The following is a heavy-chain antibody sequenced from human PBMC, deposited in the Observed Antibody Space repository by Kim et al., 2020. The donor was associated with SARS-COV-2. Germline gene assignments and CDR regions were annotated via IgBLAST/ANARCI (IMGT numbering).Heavy chain of an antibody. Sequence: GGSLRLSCAASGFTFSSYAMHWVRQAPGKGLEWVAVISYDGSNKYYADSVKGRFTISRDNSKNTLYLQMNSLRAEDTAVYYCARARMGDYGGELDYWGQGTLVTVSS. CDR3: ARARMGDYGGELDY. V-gene: IGHV3-30*04. J-gene: IGHJ4*02. CDR2: ISYDGSNK. D-gene: IGHD4-17*01. CDR1: GFTFSSYA.